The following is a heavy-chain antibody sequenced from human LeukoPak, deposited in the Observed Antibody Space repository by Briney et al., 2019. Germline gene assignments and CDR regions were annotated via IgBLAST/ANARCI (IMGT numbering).Heavy chain of an antibody. Sequence: SETLSLTCTVSGGSISSSSYYRGWIRQPPGKGLEWIGSIYYSGSTYYNPSLKSRVTISVDTSKNQFSLKLSSVTAADTAVYYCARAQRHSSSWYYFDYWGQGTLVTVSS. V-gene: IGHV4-39*01. D-gene: IGHD6-13*01. CDR1: GGSISSSSYY. CDR2: IYYSGST. J-gene: IGHJ4*02. CDR3: ARAQRHSSSWYYFDY.